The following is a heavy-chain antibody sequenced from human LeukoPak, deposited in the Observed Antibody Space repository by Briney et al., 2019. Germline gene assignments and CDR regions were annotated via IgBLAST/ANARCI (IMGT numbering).Heavy chain of an antibody. CDR3: ARVGRDGYNYDFDY. D-gene: IGHD5-24*01. CDR2: IYYSGST. J-gene: IGHJ4*02. Sequence: TSETLSLTCTVSGGSVSSGSYYWSWIRQPPGKGLEWIVYIYYSGSTNYNPSLKSRVTISVDTSKNQFSLKLSSVTAADTAVYYCARVGRDGYNYDFDYWGQGTLVTVSS. V-gene: IGHV4-61*01. CDR1: GGSVSSGSYY.